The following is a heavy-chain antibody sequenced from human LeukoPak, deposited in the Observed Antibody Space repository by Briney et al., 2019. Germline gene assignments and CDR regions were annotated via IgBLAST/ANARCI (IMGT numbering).Heavy chain of an antibody. J-gene: IGHJ3*01. V-gene: IGHV3-30*18. D-gene: IGHD1-26*01. CDR3: AKKVGEMGGPSPFDV. Sequence: PGGSLRLSCAASGFTFSSYGMHWVRQAPGKGLDWMAVISYYGSGKYYANSVKGRFTTARDNSTNTLYLQMDSPRAEDTAVYYCAKKVGEMGGPSPFDVWGQGTMVTVSS. CDR1: GFTFSSYG. CDR2: ISYYGSGK.